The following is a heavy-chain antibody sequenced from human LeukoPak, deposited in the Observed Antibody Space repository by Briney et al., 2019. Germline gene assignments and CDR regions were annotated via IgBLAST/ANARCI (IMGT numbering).Heavy chain of an antibody. CDR1: GFTFSNYA. Sequence: GGSLRLSCAASGFTFSNYAMHWVRQAPGKGLEWVALISYDGSNKYYADSVKGRFTISRDNSKNTLYLQMNSLRAEDTAVYYCAKRAGDFWSGYYNDYWGQGTLVTVSS. J-gene: IGHJ4*02. CDR2: ISYDGSNK. V-gene: IGHV3-30*04. CDR3: AKRAGDFWSGYYNDY. D-gene: IGHD3-3*01.